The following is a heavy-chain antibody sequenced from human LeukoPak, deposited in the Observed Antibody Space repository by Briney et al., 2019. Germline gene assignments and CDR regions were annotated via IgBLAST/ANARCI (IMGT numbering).Heavy chain of an antibody. V-gene: IGHV4-34*01. CDR1: GGSFSGYY. Sequence: SETLSLTCAVYGGSFSGYYWSWIRQPPGKWLEWIGEINHSGSTNYNPSLKSRVTISVDTSKNQFSLELSSVTAADTAVYYCARAGFNPWGQGTLVTVSS. J-gene: IGHJ5*02. CDR2: INHSGST. CDR3: ARAGFNP.